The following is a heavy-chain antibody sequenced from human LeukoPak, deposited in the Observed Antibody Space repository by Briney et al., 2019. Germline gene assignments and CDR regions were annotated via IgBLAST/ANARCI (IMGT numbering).Heavy chain of an antibody. J-gene: IGHJ5*02. CDR3: ARGRLAAGSKGNWFDP. CDR2: IIPILGIA. V-gene: IGHV1-69*04. D-gene: IGHD6-13*01. Sequence: SVKVSCKASGGTFISYAISWVRQAPGQGLEWMGRIIPILGIANYAQKFQGRVTITRDKSTSTAYLELSSLRSEDTAVYYCARGRLAAGSKGNWFDPWGQGTLVTVSS. CDR1: GGTFISYA.